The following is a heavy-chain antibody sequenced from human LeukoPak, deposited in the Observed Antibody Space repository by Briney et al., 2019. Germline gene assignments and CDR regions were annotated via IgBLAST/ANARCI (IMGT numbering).Heavy chain of an antibody. CDR3: ATNPGGYCKSTSCYGGAP. J-gene: IGHJ5*02. CDR2: INHSGTT. V-gene: IGHV4-34*01. D-gene: IGHD2-2*01. Sequence: PSETLSLTCAVYGGSFSGYYWSCIRQPPGKGPEWIGEINHSGTTNCNPSLKGRVTISVDTSKNQFSLKLTSVTAADTAVYYCATNPGGYCKSTSCYGGAPWGQGTLVTVSS. CDR1: GGSFSGYY.